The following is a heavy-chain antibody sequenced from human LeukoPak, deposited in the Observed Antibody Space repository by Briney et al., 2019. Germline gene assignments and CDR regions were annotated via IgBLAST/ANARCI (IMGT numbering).Heavy chain of an antibody. CDR2: INHSGST. Sequence: PSETLSLTCAVYGGSFSGYYWSWIRPPPGKGLEWIGEINHSGSTNYNPSLKSRVTISVDTSKNQFSLKLSSVTAADTAVYYCARGPKGGTMIVVPTWSPFDYWGQGTLVTVSS. J-gene: IGHJ4*02. CDR1: GGSFSGYY. V-gene: IGHV4-34*01. D-gene: IGHD3-22*01. CDR3: ARGPKGGTMIVVPTWSPFDY.